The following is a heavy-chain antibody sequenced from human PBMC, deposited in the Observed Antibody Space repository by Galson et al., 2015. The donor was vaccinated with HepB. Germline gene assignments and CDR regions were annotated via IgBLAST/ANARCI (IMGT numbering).Heavy chain of an antibody. V-gene: IGHV3-30*04. J-gene: IGHJ4*02. CDR1: GFTFSSYA. Sequence: SLRLSCAASGFTFSSYAMHWVRLAPGKGLEWVAVISYDGSGKYYADSVKGRFTISRDNSKNTLYLQMNSLRAEDTAVYYCARVMGVWGSYRQPFDYWGQGTLVTVSS. CDR3: ARVMGVWGSYRQPFDY. CDR2: ISYDGSGK. D-gene: IGHD3-16*02.